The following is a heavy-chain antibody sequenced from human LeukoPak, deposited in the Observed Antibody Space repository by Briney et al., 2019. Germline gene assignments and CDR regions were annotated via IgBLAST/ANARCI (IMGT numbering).Heavy chain of an antibody. Sequence: GGSLRLSCAASGFTFSIYSMNWVRQAPGKGLEWVSYISSSGSTIYFADSVKGRFTISRDNAKNSLYLQMNSLRAEDTAVYYCARGSSYYDSSGPFDYWGQGTLVTVSS. CDR3: ARGSSYYDSSGPFDY. V-gene: IGHV3-48*04. CDR1: GFTFSIYS. CDR2: ISSSGSTI. D-gene: IGHD3-22*01. J-gene: IGHJ4*02.